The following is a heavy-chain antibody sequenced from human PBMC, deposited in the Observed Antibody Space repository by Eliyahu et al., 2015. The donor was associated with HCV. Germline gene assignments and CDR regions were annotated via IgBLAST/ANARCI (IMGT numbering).Heavy chain of an antibody. CDR3: ARDQTTVTIRDAFDI. CDR1: GYTFTGYY. D-gene: IGHD4-17*01. CDR2: INPNSGGT. J-gene: IGHJ3*02. Sequence: QVQLVQSGAEVKKPGASVXVSCKASGYTFTGYYMHWVRQAPGQGLEWMGWINPNSGGTNYAQKFQGRVTMTRDTSISTAYMELSRLRSDDTAVYYCARDQTTVTIRDAFDIWGQGTMVTVSS. V-gene: IGHV1-2*02.